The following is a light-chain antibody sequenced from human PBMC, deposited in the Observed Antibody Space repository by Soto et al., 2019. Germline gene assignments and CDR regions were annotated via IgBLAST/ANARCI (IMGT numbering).Light chain of an antibody. CDR1: QTITNIS. Sequence: EIVMTQSPATLSVSPGERATLSCRAGQTITNISSAWFQQQPGQAPRLLVYDTSSRAAGIPNRFSGSGSGTDFALIINKLEPGDSAVYYCQQYGHSPLTFGGGTKVDIK. CDR2: DTS. CDR3: QQYGHSPLT. J-gene: IGKJ4*01. V-gene: IGKV3-20*01.